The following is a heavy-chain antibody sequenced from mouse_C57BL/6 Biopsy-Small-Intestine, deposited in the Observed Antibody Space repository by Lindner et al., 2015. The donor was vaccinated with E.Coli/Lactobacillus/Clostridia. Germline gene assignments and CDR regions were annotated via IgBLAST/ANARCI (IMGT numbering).Heavy chain of an antibody. J-gene: IGHJ2*01. Sequence: VQLQESGAELVRPGASVTLSCKAAGYRFTDYEMHWVKQTPVHGLEWIGAIDPETDGTAYNQKFKDKAILTAEKSSSTAYMELHSLTSEDSAVYYCTRSRYYGSSPLDYWGQGTTLTVSS. CDR1: GYRFTDYE. D-gene: IGHD1-1*01. CDR2: IDPETDGT. V-gene: IGHV1-15*01. CDR3: TRSRYYGSSPLDY.